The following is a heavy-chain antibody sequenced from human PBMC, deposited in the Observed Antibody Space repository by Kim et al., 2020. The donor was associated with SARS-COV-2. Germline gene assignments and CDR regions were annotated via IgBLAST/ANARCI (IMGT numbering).Heavy chain of an antibody. V-gene: IGHV3-23*01. D-gene: IGHD1-26*01. CDR2: I. CDR3: AKAQRGGYYEI. Sequence: IYYADSVRGRFTISRDNSKNTLFLQMNNMRADDTAKYYCAKAQRGGYYEIWGQGALVTVSS. J-gene: IGHJ4*02.